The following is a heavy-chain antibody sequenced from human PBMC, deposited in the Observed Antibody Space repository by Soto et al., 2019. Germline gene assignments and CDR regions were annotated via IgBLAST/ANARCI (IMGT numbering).Heavy chain of an antibody. CDR1: GFSLSTSGMR. J-gene: IGHJ4*02. Sequence: VSGPTLVNPTQTLTLTCTFSGFSLSTSGMRVSWIRQPPGKTLEWLARIDWDDDKFYNTSLKTRLTISKDSSKNQVVLTMTNMDPVDTATYYCARMFHCSGGTCPFDYWGQGALVTVSS. CDR2: IDWDDDK. D-gene: IGHD2-15*01. CDR3: ARMFHCSGGTCPFDY. V-gene: IGHV2-70*04.